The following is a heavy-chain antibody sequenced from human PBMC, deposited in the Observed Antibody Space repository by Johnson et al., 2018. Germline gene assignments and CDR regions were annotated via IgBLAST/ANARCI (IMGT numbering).Heavy chain of an antibody. D-gene: IGHD3-10*01. Sequence: EVQLVQSGGGLVKPGGSLRLSCAASGFTFSNAWMNWVRQAPGKGLEWVGRIKSKTDGGTTDYAAPVKGRFTISRDDSKNTLYLQMNSLKTEDTAVYYCTTPGLFLWFGDRACQCGMRYMDVWGKGTTVTVSS. CDR2: IKSKTDGGTT. CDR3: TTPGLFLWFGDRACQCGMRYMDV. CDR1: GFTFSNAW. V-gene: IGHV3-15*07. J-gene: IGHJ6*03.